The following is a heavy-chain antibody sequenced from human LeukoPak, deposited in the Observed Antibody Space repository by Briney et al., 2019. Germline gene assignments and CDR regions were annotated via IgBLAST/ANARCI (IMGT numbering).Heavy chain of an antibody. CDR2: IYPGDSDT. V-gene: IGHV5-51*01. D-gene: IGHD4-17*01. CDR3: ARHCGDYAQWYFDL. J-gene: IGHJ2*01. Sequence: GESLKISCRASGYSLTNFWIGWVRQMPGKGLEWMGIIYPGDSDTRYSPSFQGQVTISADKSISTAYLQWSSLKASDTAMYYCARHCGDYAQWYFDLWGRGTLVTVSS. CDR1: GYSLTNFW.